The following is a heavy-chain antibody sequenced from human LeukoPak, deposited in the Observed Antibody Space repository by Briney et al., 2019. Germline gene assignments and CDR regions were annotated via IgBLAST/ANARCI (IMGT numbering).Heavy chain of an antibody. J-gene: IGHJ4*02. D-gene: IGHD5-24*01. CDR2: TWYDGSNK. V-gene: IGHV3-33*01. Sequence: GGSLRLSCAASGFTFSSYDMHWVRQAPGEGLEWVAVTWYDGSNKYYADSVKGRFTISRDNSKNTLYLQMNSLRAEDTAVYSCARELDGYNNPFDYWGQGTLVTVSS. CDR3: ARELDGYNNPFDY. CDR1: GFTFSSYD.